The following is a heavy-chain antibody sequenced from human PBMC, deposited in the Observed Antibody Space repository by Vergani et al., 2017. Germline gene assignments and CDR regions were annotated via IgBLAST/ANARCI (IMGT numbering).Heavy chain of an antibody. V-gene: IGHV1-69*01. CDR3: ARDEHDYYDSSGYYFSPGYFDL. CDR1: GGPFSSYA. D-gene: IGHD3-22*01. J-gene: IGHJ2*01. Sequence: QVHLVQSGAEVKKPGSSVKVSCKASGGPFSSYAISWVRQAPGQGLEWMGGIIPIFGTANDAQKFQGRVTITADESTSTAYMELSSLRSEDTDVYYCARDEHDYYDSSGYYFSPGYFDLWGRGTLVTVSS. CDR2: IIPIFGTA.